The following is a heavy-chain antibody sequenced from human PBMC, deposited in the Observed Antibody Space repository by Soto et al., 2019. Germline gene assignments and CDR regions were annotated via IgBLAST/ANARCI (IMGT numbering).Heavy chain of an antibody. CDR1: GYTFTSYA. J-gene: IGHJ6*02. CDR3: ARDLHDFWSGFQVGMDV. V-gene: IGHV1-3*01. CDR2: INAGNGNT. D-gene: IGHD3-3*01. Sequence: ASVKVSCKASGYTFTSYAMHWVRQAPGQRLEWMGWINAGNGNTKYSQKFQGRVTITRDTSASTAYMELSSLRSEDTAVYYCARDLHDFWSGFQVGMDVWGQGTKVTVYS.